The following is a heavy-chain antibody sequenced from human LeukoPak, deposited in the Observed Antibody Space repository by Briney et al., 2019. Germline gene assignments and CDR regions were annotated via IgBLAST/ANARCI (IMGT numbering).Heavy chain of an antibody. CDR3: AKDDSSSGGGSDY. V-gene: IGHV3-30*18. Sequence: PGGSLRLSCAASGFTFSNAWMSWVRQAPGKGLEWVALISYDGSNEYYADSVKGRFTISRDNSKNTLYLQMNSLRAEDTALYYCAKDDSSSGGGSDYWGQGTLVTVSS. D-gene: IGHD6-13*01. CDR2: ISYDGSNE. CDR1: GFTFSNAW. J-gene: IGHJ4*02.